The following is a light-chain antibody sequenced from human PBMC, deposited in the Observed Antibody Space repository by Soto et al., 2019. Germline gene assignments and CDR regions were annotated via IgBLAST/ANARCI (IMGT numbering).Light chain of an antibody. CDR1: SSNIGSNQ. CDR3: AAWDDALDAWV. J-gene: IGLJ3*02. V-gene: IGLV1-47*02. Sequence: QSVLTQPPSTSGTPGLRVTISCSGGSSNIGSNQVYWYQQLPGTAPKLLIYSNDQRPSGVPDRLSGSKSGTSASLAISGLRSADEADYYCAAWDDALDAWVFGGGTKVTVL. CDR2: SND.